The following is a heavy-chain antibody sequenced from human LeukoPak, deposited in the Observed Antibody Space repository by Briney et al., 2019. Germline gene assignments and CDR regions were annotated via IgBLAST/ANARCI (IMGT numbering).Heavy chain of an antibody. V-gene: IGHV3-30*04. CDR1: GFTFSSYA. CDR2: ISYDGSNK. CDR3: ARPLLIAAAGTRFPDY. Sequence: GGSLRLSCAASGFTFSSYAMHWVRQAPGKGLEWVAVISYDGSNKYYADSVKGRFTISRDNSKNTLYLQMNSLRAEDTAAYYCARPLLIAAAGTRFPDYWGQGTLVTVSS. D-gene: IGHD6-13*01. J-gene: IGHJ4*02.